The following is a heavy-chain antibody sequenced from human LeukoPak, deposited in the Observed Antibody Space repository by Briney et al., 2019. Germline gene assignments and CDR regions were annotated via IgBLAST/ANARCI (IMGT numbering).Heavy chain of an antibody. CDR1: GFTFSSYW. D-gene: IGHD2-21*02. CDR2: ISGSGDST. V-gene: IGHV3-23*01. CDR3: AKDRLLNCRGDCYIFDY. J-gene: IGHJ4*02. Sequence: GGSLRLSCAASGFTFSSYWMSWVRQAPGKGLEWVSSISGSGDSTFYADSVKGRFSISRDNSKNTLYLQVNGLRTEDTAVYYCAKDRLLNCRGDCYIFDYWGQGTVVTVSS.